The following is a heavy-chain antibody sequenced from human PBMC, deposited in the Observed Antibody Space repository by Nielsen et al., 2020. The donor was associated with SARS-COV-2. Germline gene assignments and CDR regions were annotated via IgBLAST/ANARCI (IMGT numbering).Heavy chain of an antibody. V-gene: IGHV3-7*01. CDR2: IKQDGSEK. CDR3: ARVRAGIQLWTMQEMDV. CDR1: GFTFSSYW. J-gene: IGHJ6*04. D-gene: IGHD5-18*01. Sequence: GGSLRLSYAASGFTFSSYWMNWVRQAPGKGLEWVANIKQDGSEKYYGDSVKGRFTISRDNAKNSLYLQMNSLRAEDTAVYYCARVRAGIQLWTMQEMDVWGKGTTVTVSS.